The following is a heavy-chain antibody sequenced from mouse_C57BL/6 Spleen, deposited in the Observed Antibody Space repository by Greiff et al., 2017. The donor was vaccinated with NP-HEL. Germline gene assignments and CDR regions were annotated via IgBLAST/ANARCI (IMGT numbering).Heavy chain of an antibody. CDR2: IDPSDSET. D-gene: IGHD2-1*01. J-gene: IGHJ2*01. V-gene: IGHV1-52*01. Sequence: QVQLQQPGAELVRPGSSVKLSCKASGYTFTSYWMHWVKQRPIQGLEWIGNIDPSDSETHYNQKFKDKATLTVDKSSSTAYMQLSSLTSEDSAVYYCARGGYYGNYADYFDYWGQGTTLTVSS. CDR3: ARGGYYGNYADYFDY. CDR1: GYTFTSYW.